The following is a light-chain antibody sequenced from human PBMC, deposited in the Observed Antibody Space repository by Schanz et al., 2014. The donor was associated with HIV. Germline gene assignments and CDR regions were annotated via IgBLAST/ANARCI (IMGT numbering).Light chain of an antibody. CDR3: QQYSSSLWT. V-gene: IGKV3-20*01. CDR2: GAS. CDR1: QSVSSN. J-gene: IGKJ1*01. Sequence: EIVMTQSPATLSVSLGERATLSCRASQSVSSNLAWYQQKPGQAPRLLIYGASSRATGIPDRFSGSGSGTDFTLTISRLEPEDFAVYYCQQYSSSLWTFGQGTKVEIK.